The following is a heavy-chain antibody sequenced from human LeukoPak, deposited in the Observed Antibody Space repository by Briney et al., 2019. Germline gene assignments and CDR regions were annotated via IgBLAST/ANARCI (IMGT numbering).Heavy chain of an antibody. D-gene: IGHD3-16*01. Sequence: APVKVSCKASGYTFTGYYMHWVRQAPGQGLEWMGCINPNSGDTKYAQKFQGRVTMTRDTSISTAYMELSRLRSDDTAVYYCATQRGSYLWGTDFDYWGQGTLVTVSS. CDR2: INPNSGDT. V-gene: IGHV1-2*02. CDR1: GYTFTGYY. J-gene: IGHJ4*02. CDR3: ATQRGSYLWGTDFDY.